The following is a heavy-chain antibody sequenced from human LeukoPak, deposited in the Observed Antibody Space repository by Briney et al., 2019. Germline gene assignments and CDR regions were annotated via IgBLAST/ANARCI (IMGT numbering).Heavy chain of an antibody. CDR2: INNDGSIT. CDR1: GFTFRSYE. J-gene: IGHJ3*02. CDR3: ARDRGDAFDI. V-gene: IGHV3-74*01. Sequence: GGSLRLSCAASGFTFRSYEMNWVRQAPGKGLVWVSRINNDGSITSYADSVKDRFTFSRDNAKNTLSLQMNSLRAEDTAVYFCARDRGDAFDIWGQGTMVTVSS.